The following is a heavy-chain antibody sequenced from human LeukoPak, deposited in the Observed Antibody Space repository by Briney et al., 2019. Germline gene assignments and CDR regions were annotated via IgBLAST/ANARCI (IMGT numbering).Heavy chain of an antibody. J-gene: IGHJ5*02. Sequence: GGSLRLSCAASGFTFSSYSMNWVRQAPGKGLEWVSFISSSRSYIYYADSVKGRFTISRDNAKNSLYLQMNSLRAEDTAVYYCATDLIHYYASGAKTWGQGTLVTVSS. V-gene: IGHV3-21*01. CDR1: GFTFSSYS. CDR3: ATDLIHYYASGAKT. D-gene: IGHD3-10*01. CDR2: ISSSRSYI.